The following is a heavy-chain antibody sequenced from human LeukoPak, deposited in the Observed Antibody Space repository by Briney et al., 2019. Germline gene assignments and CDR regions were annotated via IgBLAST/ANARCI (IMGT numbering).Heavy chain of an antibody. Sequence: GGSLRLSCAASGFTFSSYSMNWVRQAPGKGLEWVSYISSSSSTIYYADSVKGRFTISRDNAKNSLYLQMNGLRDEDTAVYYCARERWGIVVLYYFDYWGQGTLVTVSS. D-gene: IGHD2-15*01. CDR3: ARERWGIVVLYYFDY. CDR1: GFTFSSYS. CDR2: ISSSSSTI. V-gene: IGHV3-48*02. J-gene: IGHJ4*02.